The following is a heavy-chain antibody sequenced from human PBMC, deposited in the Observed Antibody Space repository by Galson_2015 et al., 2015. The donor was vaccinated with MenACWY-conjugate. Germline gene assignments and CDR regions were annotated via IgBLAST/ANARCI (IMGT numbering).Heavy chain of an antibody. D-gene: IGHD2-21*01. CDR3: TRRLIANFRDAFDF. Sequence: QSGAAVTKPGESLTISCPGSGYIFRTYWIAWVRQMPGKGLEWMGMIYPGDTYIRNNPSFEGQVTMSVDKSIRTAYLRWSSLKASDTAMYYCTRRLIANFRDAFDFWGQGTMVTVSS. V-gene: IGHV5-51*01. J-gene: IGHJ3*01. CDR1: GYIFRTYW. CDR2: IYPGDTYI.